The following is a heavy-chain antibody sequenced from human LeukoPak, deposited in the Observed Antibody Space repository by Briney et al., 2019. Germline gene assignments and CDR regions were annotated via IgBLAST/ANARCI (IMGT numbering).Heavy chain of an antibody. D-gene: IGHD4-23*01. Sequence: ASETLSLTCTVSGGSISSSSYYWGWIRQPPGKGLEWIGSIYYSGSTYYNPSLKSRVTISVDTSKNQFSLKLSSVTAADTAVYYCAREFRWYGGNSLLYFDYWGQGTLVTVSS. CDR1: GGSISSSSYY. J-gene: IGHJ4*02. CDR2: IYYSGST. CDR3: AREFRWYGGNSLLYFDY. V-gene: IGHV4-39*07.